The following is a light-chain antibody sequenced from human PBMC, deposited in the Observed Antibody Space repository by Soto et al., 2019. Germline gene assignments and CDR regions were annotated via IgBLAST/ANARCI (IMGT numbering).Light chain of an antibody. CDR3: QQYGSSGT. V-gene: IGKV3-20*01. CDR2: GAS. J-gene: IGKJ1*01. CDR1: QSVSSN. Sequence: EIVMTQSPDTLSVSPGERATLSCRASQSVSSNLAWYQQKLGQAPRLLIYGASTRATGIPARFSGSGSGTDFTLTISRLEPEDFAVYYCQQYGSSGTFGQGTKVDIK.